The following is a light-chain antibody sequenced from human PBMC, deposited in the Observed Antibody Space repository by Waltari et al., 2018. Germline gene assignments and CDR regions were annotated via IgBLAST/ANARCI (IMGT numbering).Light chain of an antibody. CDR1: QSVLYRSNLKNY. J-gene: IGKJ3*01. Sequence: DIVMTQSPDSLAVSLGDRATINCRSSQSVLYRSNLKNYLAWYQQKPGQSPKVRIYWASSRESGVPDRFSVSGSETDFTLTISSLQAEDVAVYYCQQYYSNPFTFGPGTKVEIK. CDR3: QQYYSNPFT. V-gene: IGKV4-1*01. CDR2: WAS.